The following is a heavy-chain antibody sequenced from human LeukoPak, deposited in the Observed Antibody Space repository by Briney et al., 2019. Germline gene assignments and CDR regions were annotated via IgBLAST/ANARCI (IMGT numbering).Heavy chain of an antibody. D-gene: IGHD3-9*01. Sequence: GGSLRLSCAASGFTFSSYAMSWVRQAPGKGLEWVSAISGSGGSTYYADSVKGRFTISRDNSKNTLYLQMNSLRAEDTAVYYCAKVAGLRYFDWLLEFFDYWGQGTLVTVSS. V-gene: IGHV3-23*01. CDR2: ISGSGGST. J-gene: IGHJ4*02. CDR3: AKVAGLRYFDWLLEFFDY. CDR1: GFTFSSYA.